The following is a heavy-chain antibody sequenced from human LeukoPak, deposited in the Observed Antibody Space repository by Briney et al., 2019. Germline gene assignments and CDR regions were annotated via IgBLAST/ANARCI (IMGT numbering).Heavy chain of an antibody. J-gene: IGHJ4*02. CDR2: INPNSGGT. CDR1: GYTFTGYY. D-gene: IGHD6-19*01. Sequence: ASVKVSCKASGYTFTGYYMHWVRQAPGQGLEWMGWINPNSGGTNYAQKFQGRVTMTRDTSISTAYVELSRLRSDDTAVYYCARAAVAGTFCDYWGQGTLVTVSS. V-gene: IGHV1-2*02. CDR3: ARAAVAGTFCDY.